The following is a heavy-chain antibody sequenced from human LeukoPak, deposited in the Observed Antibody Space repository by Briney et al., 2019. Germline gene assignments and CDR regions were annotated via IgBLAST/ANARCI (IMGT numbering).Heavy chain of an antibody. CDR2: ISYDGSNK. Sequence: PGGSLRLSCAASGFTFSNYAMHWVRQAPGKGLEWVAIISYDGSNKHYADSVKGRFTISRNNSKNTLYLQMNSLRAEDTAVYYCATDSGYDHHGLFDYWGQGTLVTVSS. J-gene: IGHJ4*02. CDR3: ATDSGYDHHGLFDY. CDR1: GFTFSNYA. D-gene: IGHD5-12*01. V-gene: IGHV3-30*04.